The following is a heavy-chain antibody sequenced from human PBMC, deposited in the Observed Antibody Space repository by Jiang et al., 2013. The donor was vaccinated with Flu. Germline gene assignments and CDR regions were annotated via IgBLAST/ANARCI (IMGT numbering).Heavy chain of an antibody. CDR2: ISSSGSTI. D-gene: IGHD3-10*01. J-gene: IGHJ6*04. V-gene: IGHV3-48*03. Sequence: VQLVESGGGLVQPGGSLRLSCAASGFTFSSYEMNWVRQAPGKGLEWVSYISSSGSTIYYADSVKGRFTISRDNAKNSLYLQMNSLRAEDTAVYYCARDREGYYGSGSYYYGMDVWGKGTTVTVSS. CDR3: ARDREGYYGSGSYYYGMDV. CDR1: GFTFSSYE.